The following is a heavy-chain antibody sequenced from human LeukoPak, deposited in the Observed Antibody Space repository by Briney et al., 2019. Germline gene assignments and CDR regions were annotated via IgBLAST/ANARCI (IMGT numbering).Heavy chain of an antibody. D-gene: IGHD3-10*01. CDR3: ARAPGSGTLFDY. V-gene: IGHV4-34*01. Sequence: SETLSLTCAVYGGSFSGYYWSWIRQPPGKGLEWIGEINHSGSTNYNPSLKSRVTISVDTSKNQFSLKLSSVTAADTAVYYCARAPGSGTLFDYWGQGTLVTVSS. CDR1: GGSFSGYY. J-gene: IGHJ4*02. CDR2: INHSGST.